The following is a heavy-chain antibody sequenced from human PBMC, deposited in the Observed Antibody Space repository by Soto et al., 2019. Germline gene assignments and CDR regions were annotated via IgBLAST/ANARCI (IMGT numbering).Heavy chain of an antibody. Sequence: QVQLQESGPGLVKPSQTLSLTCSVSGGSISSGDYYWSWIRQPPGKGLEWIGYIHYSVTTYYNPSLTSRLSISADTSKKQFSLKLSSVTAADTAVYYCAREQYRSGLYSFAYWGQGTLVTVSS. CDR1: GGSISSGDYY. J-gene: IGHJ4*02. D-gene: IGHD1-1*01. CDR2: IHYSVTT. V-gene: IGHV4-30-4*08. CDR3: AREQYRSGLYSFAY.